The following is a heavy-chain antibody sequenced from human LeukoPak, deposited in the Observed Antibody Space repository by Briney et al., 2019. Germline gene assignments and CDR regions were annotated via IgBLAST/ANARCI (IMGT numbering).Heavy chain of an antibody. Sequence: PSESLSLTCTVSSGSISSSSYHWAWIRQPPGKGLEWIGSIYYSGTTYYNPSLKSRVTISVDTSKNQFSLKLSSVTAADTAVYYCTREYSSSSEYWGQGTLVTVPS. D-gene: IGHD6-6*01. CDR1: SGSISSSSYH. J-gene: IGHJ4*02. CDR2: IYYSGTT. CDR3: TREYSSSSEY. V-gene: IGHV4-39*02.